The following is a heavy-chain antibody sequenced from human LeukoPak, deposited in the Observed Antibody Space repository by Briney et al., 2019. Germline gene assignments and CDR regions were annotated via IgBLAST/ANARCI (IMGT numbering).Heavy chain of an antibody. CDR3: ATPYSSGWYGWVEDDY. Sequence: GGSLRLSCAASGFTFSSYAMSWVRQAPGKGLEWVSAISGSGGSTHYADSVKGRFTISRDNSKNTLYLQMNSLRAEDTAVYYCATPYSSGWYGWVEDDYWGQGTLVTVSS. CDR1: GFTFSSYA. CDR2: ISGSGGST. J-gene: IGHJ4*02. D-gene: IGHD6-19*01. V-gene: IGHV3-23*01.